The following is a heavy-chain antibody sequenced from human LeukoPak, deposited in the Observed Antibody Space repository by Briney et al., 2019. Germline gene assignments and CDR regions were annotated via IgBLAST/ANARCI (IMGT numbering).Heavy chain of an antibody. CDR1: GFTFSSYA. CDR3: ARDFKWGIDY. CDR2: ISSSSTI. V-gene: IGHV3-48*01. J-gene: IGHJ4*02. Sequence: GGSLRLSCAASGFTFSSYAMSWVRQAPGKGLEWVSYISSSSTIYYADSVKGRFTISRDNAKNSLYLQMNSLRAEDTAVYYCARDFKWGIDYWGQGTLVTVSS. D-gene: IGHD3-16*01.